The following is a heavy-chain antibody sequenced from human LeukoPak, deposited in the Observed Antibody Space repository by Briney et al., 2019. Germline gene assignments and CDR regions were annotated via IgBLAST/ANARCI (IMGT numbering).Heavy chain of an antibody. CDR3: ASQRKYSTSWPFFDY. Sequence: SETLSLTCTVSGGSINDYYWTWIRQPSGQGLEWLGRIHTGGSTNYNPSLRRRLTMSVDTSKNQFSLKLSSVTAADTAVYYCASQRKYSTSWPFFDYWGLGTLVTVSS. CDR2: IHTGGST. D-gene: IGHD6-13*01. V-gene: IGHV4-4*07. CDR1: GGSINDYY. J-gene: IGHJ4*02.